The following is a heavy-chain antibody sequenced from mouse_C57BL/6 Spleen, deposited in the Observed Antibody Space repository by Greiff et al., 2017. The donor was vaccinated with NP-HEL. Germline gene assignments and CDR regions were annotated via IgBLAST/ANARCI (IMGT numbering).Heavy chain of an antibody. J-gene: IGHJ2*01. CDR3: ARLGPYDGYHLDY. Sequence: QVQLQQPGAELVMPGASVKLSCKASGYTFTSYWMHWVKQRPGQGLEWIGEIDPSDSYTNYNQKFKGKSTLTVDKSSSTAYMQLSSLTSEDSAVYYCARLGPYDGYHLDYWGQGTTLTVSS. D-gene: IGHD2-3*01. CDR2: IDPSDSYT. V-gene: IGHV1-69*01. CDR1: GYTFTSYW.